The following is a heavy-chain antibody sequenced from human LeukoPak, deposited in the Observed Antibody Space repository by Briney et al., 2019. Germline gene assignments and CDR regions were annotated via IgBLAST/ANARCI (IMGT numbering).Heavy chain of an antibody. CDR1: GGSISSGSYY. D-gene: IGHD2-2*02. J-gene: IGHJ4*02. Sequence: PSETLSLTCTVSGGSISSGSYYWSWIRQPAGKGLEWIGRIYTSGSTNYNPSLKSRGTISVDTSKNQFSLKLSSVTAPDTAVYYCARDSPHCSSTSCYTGSVDYWGQGTLVTVSS. CDR2: IYTSGST. CDR3: ARDSPHCSSTSCYTGSVDY. V-gene: IGHV4-61*02.